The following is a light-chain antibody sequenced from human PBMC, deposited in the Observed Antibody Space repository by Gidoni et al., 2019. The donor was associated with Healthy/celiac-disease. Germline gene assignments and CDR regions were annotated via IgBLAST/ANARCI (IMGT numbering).Light chain of an antibody. CDR1: QSVSSY. Sequence: EIVLTKYPATLSLSPGERATLSCRASQSVSSYLAWYQQKPGQAPRLLISDASNRATGIPARFSGSGSGTDFTLTISSLEPEDFAVYYCQQRSNWPPWTFGQGTKVEIK. V-gene: IGKV3-11*01. CDR3: QQRSNWPPWT. CDR2: DAS. J-gene: IGKJ1*01.